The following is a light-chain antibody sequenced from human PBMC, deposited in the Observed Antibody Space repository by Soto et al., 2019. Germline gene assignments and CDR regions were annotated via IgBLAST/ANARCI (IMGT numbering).Light chain of an antibody. V-gene: IGLV2-8*01. J-gene: IGLJ1*01. CDR2: EVS. CDR1: SSDVGAYKY. Sequence: QSVLTQPPSASGSPGQSVTISCTGSSSDVGAYKYVSWYQQHPGKVPKLMIYEVSKRPSGVPDRFSGSKSGNTASLTVSGLQAEDEADYYCSSYAGSNTDYVFGTGTQLTVL. CDR3: SSYAGSNTDYV.